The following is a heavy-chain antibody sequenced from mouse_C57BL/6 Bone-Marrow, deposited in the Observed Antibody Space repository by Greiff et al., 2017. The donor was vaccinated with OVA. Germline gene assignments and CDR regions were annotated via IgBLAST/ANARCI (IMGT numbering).Heavy chain of an antibody. CDR3: AWLLRYWYFDV. V-gene: IGHV1-26*01. Sequence: EVQLQQSGPELVKPGASVKISCKASGYTFTDYYMNWVKQSHGKSLEWIGDINPNNGGTSYNQKFKGKATLTVDKSSSTAYMGLPSLTYEVSAVDYGAWLLRYWYFDVWGTGTTVTVSS. CDR2: INPNNGGT. J-gene: IGHJ1*03. D-gene: IGHD2-3*01. CDR1: GYTFTDYY.